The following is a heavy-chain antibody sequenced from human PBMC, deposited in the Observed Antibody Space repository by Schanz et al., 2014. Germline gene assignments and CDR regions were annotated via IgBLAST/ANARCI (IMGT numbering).Heavy chain of an antibody. CDR2: IIPLLRIA. CDR1: GYTFAVYY. V-gene: IGHV1-69*09. J-gene: IGHJ4*02. Sequence: QVQLVQSGAEVKKPGASVKVSCKASGYTFAVYYIHWVRQAPGQGLEWMGRIIPLLRIAEYAQEFQGRVTVTADTSTSTAYMELSSLRSEDTAIYYCARDRGAWYFDLWGQGTLVTVSS. D-gene: IGHD6-25*01. CDR3: ARDRGAWYFDL.